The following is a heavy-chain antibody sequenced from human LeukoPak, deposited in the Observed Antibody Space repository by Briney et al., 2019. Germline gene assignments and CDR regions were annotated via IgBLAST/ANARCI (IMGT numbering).Heavy chain of an antibody. J-gene: IGHJ6*04. D-gene: IGHD6-25*01. Sequence: SETLSLTCTVSGGSISSYYWSWIRQPPGKGLEWIGYIYYSGSTNYNPSLKSRVTISVDTSKNQFSLKLNSVTAADTAVYYCARDHPGGDVWGKGTTVTVSS. CDR2: IYYSGST. CDR3: ARDHPGGDV. CDR1: GGSISSYY. V-gene: IGHV4-59*01.